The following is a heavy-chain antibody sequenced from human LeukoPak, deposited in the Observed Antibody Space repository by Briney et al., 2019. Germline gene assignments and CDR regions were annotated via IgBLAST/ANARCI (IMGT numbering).Heavy chain of an antibody. V-gene: IGHV3-30*18. D-gene: IGHD5-12*01. J-gene: IGHJ4*02. CDR2: ISYDGSNK. CDR1: GFTFSSYG. CDR3: ANLMACDSGYDRPFDY. Sequence: GRSLRLSCAASGFTFSSYGMHWVRQAPGKGLEWVAVISYDGSNKYYADSVKGRFTISRDNSKNTLYLQMNSLRAEDTAVYYCANLMACDSGYDRPFDYWGQGTLVTVSS.